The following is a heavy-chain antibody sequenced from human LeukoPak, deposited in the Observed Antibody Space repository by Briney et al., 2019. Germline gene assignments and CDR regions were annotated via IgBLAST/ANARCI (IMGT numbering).Heavy chain of an antibody. CDR2: IFPFVDIA. D-gene: IGHD3-16*02. Sequence: ASVKVSCKASGGTFNSYAISWVRQAPGQGLEWMGRIFPFVDIANYAQKFQGRVTITADKSTGTVYMELRSLRSDDTAVYYCARSLGMGPLPYFDYWGQGTLVTVSS. CDR1: GGTFNSYA. CDR3: ARSLGMGPLPYFDY. V-gene: IGHV1-69*04. J-gene: IGHJ4*02.